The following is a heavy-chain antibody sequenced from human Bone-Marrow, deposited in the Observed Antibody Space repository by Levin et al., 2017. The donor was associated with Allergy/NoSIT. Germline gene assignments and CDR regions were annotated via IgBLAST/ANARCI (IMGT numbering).Heavy chain of an antibody. J-gene: IGHJ2*01. Sequence: GGSLRLSCAASGFTFSKYAMNWVRQAPGKGLEWVSAVSGSGGSTYYADSVKGRFTISRDNSKNTVSLQMSSLRPEDTAVYYCAKDTDCGGDCLWYFDLWGRGTLVTVSS. V-gene: IGHV3-23*01. CDR1: GFTFSKYA. CDR3: AKDTDCGGDCLWYFDL. D-gene: IGHD2-21*02. CDR2: VSGSGGST.